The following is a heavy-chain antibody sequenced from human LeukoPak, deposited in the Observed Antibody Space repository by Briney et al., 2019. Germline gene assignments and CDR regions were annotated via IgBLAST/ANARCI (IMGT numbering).Heavy chain of an antibody. CDR2: INSDGSST. V-gene: IGHV3-74*01. J-gene: IGHJ6*02. CDR1: GFTFSSYW. Sequence: GGSLRLSCAASGFTFSSYWMHWVRQAPGKGLVWVSRINSDGSSTSYADSVKGRFTISRDNAKNTPYLQMNSLRAEDTAVYYCARGASLGYCSGGSCSHLYYYGMDVWGQGTTVTVSS. D-gene: IGHD2-15*01. CDR3: ARGASLGYCSGGSCSHLYYYGMDV.